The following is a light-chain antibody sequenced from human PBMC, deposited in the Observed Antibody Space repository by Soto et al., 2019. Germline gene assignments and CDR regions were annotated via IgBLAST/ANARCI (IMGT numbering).Light chain of an antibody. J-gene: IGLJ2*01. CDR1: SSDVGGYNY. CDR3: CSYAGSYTLV. CDR2: DVS. Sequence: QFALTQPRSVSGSPGQSVTISCTGTSSDVGGYNYVSWYQQHPGKAPKLMIYDVSKRPSGVPDRFSGSKSGNTASLTISGLQAEDEADYYCCSYAGSYTLVLGGGTQLTVL. V-gene: IGLV2-11*01.